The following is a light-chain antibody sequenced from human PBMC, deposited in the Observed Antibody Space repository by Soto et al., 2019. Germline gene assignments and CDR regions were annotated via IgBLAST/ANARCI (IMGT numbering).Light chain of an antibody. CDR1: SSDVGSYNL. CDR3: CSYAGSSTFHVV. Sequence: QSALTQPASVSGSPGQSITISCTGTSSDVGSYNLVSWYQQHPGKAPKLMIYEVSKRPSGVSNRFSGSKSGNTASLTISGLQVEDEADYYCCSYAGSSTFHVVFGGGTKLTVL. V-gene: IGLV2-23*02. J-gene: IGLJ2*01. CDR2: EVS.